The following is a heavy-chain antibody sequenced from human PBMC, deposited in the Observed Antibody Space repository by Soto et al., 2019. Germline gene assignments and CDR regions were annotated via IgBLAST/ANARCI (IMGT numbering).Heavy chain of an antibody. CDR3: GRDPYYYDSSGYYSRGGGYYGMDV. CDR1: GGSISSSNW. V-gene: IGHV4-4*02. J-gene: IGHJ6*02. Sequence: SETLSLTCAVSGGSISSSNWWSWVRQPPGKGLEWIGEIYHSGSTNYNPSLKSRVTISVDKSKNQFSLKLSSVTAADTAVYYCGRDPYYYDSSGYYSRGGGYYGMDVWGQGTTVTVSS. CDR2: IYHSGST. D-gene: IGHD3-22*01.